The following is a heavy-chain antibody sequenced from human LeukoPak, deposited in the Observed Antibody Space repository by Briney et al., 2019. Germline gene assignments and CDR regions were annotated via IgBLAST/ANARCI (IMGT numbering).Heavy chain of an antibody. CDR2: INSDGSEG. CDR1: GFTFSGFW. V-gene: IGHV3-7*03. D-gene: IGHD6-19*01. J-gene: IGHJ4*02. Sequence: GGSLRLSCAVSGFTFSGFWMSWSRQAPGKGLEWVASINSDGSEGYYADVVKGRFTISRDNAKNSLYLQINSLRAEDTAVYYCASKSGWSLAHWGQGTLVTVSS. CDR3: ASKSGWSLAH.